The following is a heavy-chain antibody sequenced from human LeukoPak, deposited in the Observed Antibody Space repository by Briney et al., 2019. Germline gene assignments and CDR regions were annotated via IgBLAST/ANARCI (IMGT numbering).Heavy chain of an antibody. Sequence: SETLSLTCAVYGGSFSGYYWSWIRQPPGKGLEWIGEINHSGSTNYNPSLKSRVTISVDTSKNQFSLKLSSVTAADTAVYYCASLLNDYGDYDAFDIWGQGTMVTVSS. CDR2: INHSGST. D-gene: IGHD4-17*01. V-gene: IGHV4-34*01. CDR3: ASLLNDYGDYDAFDI. J-gene: IGHJ3*02. CDR1: GGSFSGYY.